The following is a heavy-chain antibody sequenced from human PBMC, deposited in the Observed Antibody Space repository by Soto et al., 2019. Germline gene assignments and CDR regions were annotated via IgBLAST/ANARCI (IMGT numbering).Heavy chain of an antibody. CDR3: AKSRPGSSWYEGDS. CDR2: ISYDGTIQ. V-gene: IGHV3-30*18. CDR1: GFIFINYG. J-gene: IGHJ1*01. D-gene: IGHD6-13*01. Sequence: QVQLVESGGGVVQPGRSLRLSCAASGFIFINYGMHWVRQAPGKGLEWLAVISYDGTIQYYVDSVKGRFTNSRDHSNNTLFLQMNSLRPEYTVVYFCAKSRPGSSWYEGDSCGQGTLFTVSS.